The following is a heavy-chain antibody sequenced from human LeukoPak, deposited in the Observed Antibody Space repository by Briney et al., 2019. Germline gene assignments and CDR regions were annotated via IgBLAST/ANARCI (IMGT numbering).Heavy chain of an antibody. CDR3: ARDWFHAIDY. CDR1: GFTFSSYW. Sequence: PGGSLRLSCAASGFTFSSYWMSWVRQAPGKGLEWVSRIRSDGSDTRYAESVKGRFTISRDNAKNTLYLQMNSLRAEDTAVYYCARDWFHAIDYWGQGTLVTVSS. J-gene: IGHJ4*02. V-gene: IGHV3-74*01. CDR2: IRSDGSDT. D-gene: IGHD2/OR15-2a*01.